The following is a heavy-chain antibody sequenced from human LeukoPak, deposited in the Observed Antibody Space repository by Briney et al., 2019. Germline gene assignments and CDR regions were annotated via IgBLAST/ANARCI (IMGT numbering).Heavy chain of an antibody. CDR3: ARDQPYMDV. CDR2: IYHSGST. J-gene: IGHJ6*03. V-gene: IGHV4-38-2*02. Sequence: SETLSLTCIVSGYSISSGYCWVWIRQPPGNGLEWIGSIYHSGSTLYNPSLKSRVTISVDTSKNKFSLKLSSVTAADTAMYYCARDQPYMDVWGEGTTVTVSS. CDR1: GYSISSGYC.